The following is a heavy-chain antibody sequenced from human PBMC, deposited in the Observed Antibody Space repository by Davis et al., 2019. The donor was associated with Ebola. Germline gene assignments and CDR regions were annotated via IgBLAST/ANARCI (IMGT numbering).Heavy chain of an antibody. CDR1: GGTFSSYA. CDR2: IIPIFGTA. D-gene: IGHD5-12*01. J-gene: IGHJ5*02. CDR3: ARDAWLRKNWFDP. Sequence: AASVKVSCKASGGTFSSYAISWVRQAPGQGLEWMGGIIPIFGTANYAQKFQGRVTITADTSTSTAYMELRSLRSDDTAVYYCARDAWLRKNWFDPWGQGTLVTVSS. V-gene: IGHV1-69*06.